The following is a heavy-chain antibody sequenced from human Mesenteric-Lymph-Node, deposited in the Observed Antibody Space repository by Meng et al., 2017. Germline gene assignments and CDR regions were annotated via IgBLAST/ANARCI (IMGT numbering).Heavy chain of an antibody. J-gene: IGHJ4*02. CDR1: DLTFRSYW. V-gene: IGHV3-74*01. CDR2: IDSYGSAR. Sequence: GESLKISCAASDLTFRSYWMHWVRQAPGKGLVWVSRIDSYGSARTYADSVKGRFTITRDNAKNTLYLQMNSLRAEDTAVYYCASGEGDSRYYFDYWGQGALVTVSS. D-gene: IGHD3-22*01. CDR3: ASGEGDSRYYFDY.